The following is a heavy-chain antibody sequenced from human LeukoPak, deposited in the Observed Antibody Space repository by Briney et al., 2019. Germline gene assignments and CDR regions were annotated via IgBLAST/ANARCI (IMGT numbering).Heavy chain of an antibody. D-gene: IGHD5-24*01. CDR1: GFTFDDYA. J-gene: IGHJ5*02. V-gene: IGHV3-9*01. Sequence: GRSLRLSCAASGFTFDDYAMHWVRQAPGKGLEWVSGISWNSGGIDYADSVKGRFTISRDNAKNSLYLQMNSLRAEDTALYYCARDNSVRDEAWWFNPWGQGTLVTVSS. CDR3: ARDNSVRDEAWWFNP. CDR2: ISWNSGGI.